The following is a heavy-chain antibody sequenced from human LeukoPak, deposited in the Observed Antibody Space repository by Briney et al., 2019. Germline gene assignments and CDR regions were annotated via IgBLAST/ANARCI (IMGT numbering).Heavy chain of an antibody. Sequence: GGSLRLSCAASGFTFSSYWMHWVRQAPGKGLEWVSAISGSGGSTYCADSVKGRFTISRDNSKNTLYLQMNSLRAEDTAVYYCAKHGNYDFWSGYYGWGYYFDYWGQGTLVTVSS. CDR1: GFTFSSYW. V-gene: IGHV3-23*01. CDR2: ISGSGGST. CDR3: AKHGNYDFWSGYYGWGYYFDY. J-gene: IGHJ4*02. D-gene: IGHD3-3*01.